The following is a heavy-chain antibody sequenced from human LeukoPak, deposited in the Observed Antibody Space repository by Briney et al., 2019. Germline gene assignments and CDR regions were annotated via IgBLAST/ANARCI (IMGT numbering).Heavy chain of an antibody. Sequence: ASVKVSCKASGGTFSSYAISWVRQAPGQGLEWMGGIIPIFGTANYAQKFQGRVTITADESTSTAYMELSGLRSEDTAVYYCAVKRGGYCSSTSCYLSHGMDVWGKGTTVTVSS. CDR3: AVKRGGYCSSTSCYLSHGMDV. V-gene: IGHV1-69*13. J-gene: IGHJ6*04. CDR1: GGTFSSYA. CDR2: IIPIFGTA. D-gene: IGHD2-2*01.